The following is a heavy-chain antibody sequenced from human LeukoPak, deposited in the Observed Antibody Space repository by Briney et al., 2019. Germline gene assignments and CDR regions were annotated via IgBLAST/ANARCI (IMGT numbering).Heavy chain of an antibody. D-gene: IGHD3-9*01. J-gene: IGHJ4*02. CDR2: ISSSSSYI. CDR3: ARGRYLDWLPYFFDY. Sequence: GGSLRLSCAASGFTFSGYSMNWVRQAPGKGLEWVSSISSSSSYIYYADSVKGRFTISRDNAKNSLYLQMNSLRVEDTAVYYCARGRYLDWLPYFFDYWGQGTLVTVSS. CDR1: GFTFSGYS. V-gene: IGHV3-21*01.